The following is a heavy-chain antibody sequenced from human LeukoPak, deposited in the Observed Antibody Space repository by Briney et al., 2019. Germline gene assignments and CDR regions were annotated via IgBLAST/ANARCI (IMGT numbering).Heavy chain of an antibody. J-gene: IGHJ4*02. CDR3: ARQTAEYGSSPSDI. D-gene: IGHD6-6*01. CDR1: GFTLRSHS. Sequence: GGSLSLSCSPSGFTLRSHSKHCVRQARGEALECFSSLTVQGSNIYYTALLQGRFTVSRDNAKNSLYLQLTSLRAADTALYYCARQTAEYGSSPSDIWGQGTLVTVSS. CDR2: LTVQGSNI. V-gene: IGHV3-21*01.